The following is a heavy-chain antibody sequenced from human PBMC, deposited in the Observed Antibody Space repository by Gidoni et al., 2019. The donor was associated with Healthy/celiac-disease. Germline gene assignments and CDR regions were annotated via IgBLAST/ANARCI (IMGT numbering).Heavy chain of an antibody. J-gene: IGHJ4*02. D-gene: IGHD6-13*01. CDR1: GCPFSSDW. V-gene: IGHV3-74*01. Sequence: EVQLVESGGGLVKTGGSLGLSWAAAGCPFSSDWMHWVRQAPGKGRVWVSRINRDGSSTSYADSVKGRFTISRDNAKNTLYLQMNSLRAEDTAVYYCARDKVGTFDYWGQGTLVTVSS. CDR2: INRDGSST. CDR3: ARDKVGTFDY.